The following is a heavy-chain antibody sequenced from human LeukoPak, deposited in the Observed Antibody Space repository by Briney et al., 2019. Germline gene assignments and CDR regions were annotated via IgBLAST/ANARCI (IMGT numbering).Heavy chain of an antibody. CDR1: GSSISSGYY. J-gene: IGHJ6*03. D-gene: IGHD2-15*01. CDR3: ARRGRDKARRGYYYYYMDV. CDR2: IYHSGST. V-gene: IGHV4-38-2*01. Sequence: PSETLSLTCAVSGSSISSGYYWGWLRQPPGRGLEWIGIIYHSGSTYYNPSLKSRVTISVEQSKNQFSLKLSSVTAADTAVYYCARRGRDKARRGYYYYYMDVWGKGTTVTVSS.